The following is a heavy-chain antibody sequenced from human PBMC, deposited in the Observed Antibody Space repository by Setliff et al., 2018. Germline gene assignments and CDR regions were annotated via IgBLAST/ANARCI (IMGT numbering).Heavy chain of an antibody. CDR2: VYNTGTT. D-gene: IGHD6-25*01. CDR3: VGRDFSGGDS. Sequence: SETLSLTCTVSGASISSPTYSWGWIRQPPGKGLEWVGRVYNTGTTNYNPSLKSRVTISISADTSNKSFSLNLFSVTAADTAVYYCVGRDFSGGDSWGHGTLVTVSS. CDR1: GASISSPTYS. V-gene: IGHV4-39*02. J-gene: IGHJ5*01.